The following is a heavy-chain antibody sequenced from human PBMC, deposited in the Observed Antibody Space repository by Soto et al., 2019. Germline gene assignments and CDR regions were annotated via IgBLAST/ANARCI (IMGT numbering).Heavy chain of an antibody. Sequence: QITLKESGPTLVKPTQTLTLTCTFSGFSVSTSGVGVGWIRQPPGKALEWLALIYWDDDKRYSPSLKSRLTITKDTSKNHVVLTMTNMDPVDTATYYCAYGDYVGNWFDPWGQGTLVTVSS. CDR2: IYWDDDK. CDR1: GFSVSTSGVG. D-gene: IGHD4-17*01. V-gene: IGHV2-5*02. CDR3: AYGDYVGNWFDP. J-gene: IGHJ5*02.